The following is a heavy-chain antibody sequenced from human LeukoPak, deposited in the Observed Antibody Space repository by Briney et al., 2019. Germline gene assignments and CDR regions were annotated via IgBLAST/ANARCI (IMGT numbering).Heavy chain of an antibody. Sequence: ASVKVSCRASGYTFTNSDITWVRQAPGQGLEWMGRISTSNGDTNYAAKLQGRVIMTTDTSTRTVYMELGRLTFDDTAVYFCARDPYHRLGPPLDLWGQGTLVTVSS. J-gene: IGHJ5*02. CDR1: GYTFTNSD. V-gene: IGHV1-18*01. CDR2: ISTSNGDT. D-gene: IGHD1-14*01. CDR3: ARDPYHRLGPPLDL.